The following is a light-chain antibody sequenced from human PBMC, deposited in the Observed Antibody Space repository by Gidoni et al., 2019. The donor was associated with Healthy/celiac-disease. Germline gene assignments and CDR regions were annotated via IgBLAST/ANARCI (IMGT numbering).Light chain of an antibody. CDR2: DAS. CDR3: QQYDNLPSWT. Sequence: DIQMTQSPSSLSASVGDRVTITCQASQDISNYLNWYQQKPGKAPKLLIYDASNLETGVPSRFSGSGSGTDFNFTISSLQPEDIATYYCQQYDNLPSWTCGQGTKVEIK. V-gene: IGKV1-33*01. J-gene: IGKJ1*01. CDR1: QDISNY.